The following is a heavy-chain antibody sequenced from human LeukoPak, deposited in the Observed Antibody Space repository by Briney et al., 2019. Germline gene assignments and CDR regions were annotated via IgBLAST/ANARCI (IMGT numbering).Heavy chain of an antibody. V-gene: IGHV3-23*01. J-gene: IGHJ6*03. D-gene: IGHD3-22*01. CDR2: TSGTGGNT. Sequence: GGSLGLFCAASGFTFSNYAMSLVRQASGKGLEWVSVTSGTGGNTYYADSVKGRFTISRDNSDNTLDLQMNSMRAEDTAVYYCAKLYDSSAYYYMDVWGKGTTVTVSS. CDR1: GFTFSNYA. CDR3: AKLYDSSAYYYMDV.